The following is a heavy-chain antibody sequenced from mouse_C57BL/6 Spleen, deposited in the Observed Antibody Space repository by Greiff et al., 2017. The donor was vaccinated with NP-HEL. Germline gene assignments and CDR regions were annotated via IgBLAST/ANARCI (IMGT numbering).Heavy chain of an antibody. J-gene: IGHJ2*01. CDR2: IDPETGGT. CDR3: TRWAYYYGSSPYYFDY. Sequence: QVQLQQSGAELVRPGASVTLSCKASGYTFTDYEMHWVKQTPVHGLEWIGAIDPETGGTAYNQKFKGKAILTADKSSSTAYMELRSLTSEDSAVYYCTRWAYYYGSSPYYFDYWGQGTTLTVSS. V-gene: IGHV1-15*01. CDR1: GYTFTDYE. D-gene: IGHD1-1*01.